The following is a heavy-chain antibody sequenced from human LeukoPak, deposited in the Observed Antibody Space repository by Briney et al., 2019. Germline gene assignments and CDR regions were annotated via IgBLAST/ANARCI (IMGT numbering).Heavy chain of an antibody. J-gene: IGHJ4*02. CDR3: ARSGGSGYNKNYFDY. CDR2: INHSGST. Sequence: SETLSLTCAVYGGSFSGYYWSWIRQPPGKGLDWIGEINHSGSTNYNPSLKSRVTISVDTSKNQFSLKLSSVTAADTAVYYCARSGGSGYNKNYFDYWGQGTLVTVS. V-gene: IGHV4-34*01. CDR1: GGSFSGYY. D-gene: IGHD3-22*01.